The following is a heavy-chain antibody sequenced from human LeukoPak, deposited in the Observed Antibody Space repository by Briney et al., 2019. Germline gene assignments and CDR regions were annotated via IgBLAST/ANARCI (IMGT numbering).Heavy chain of an antibody. CDR2: IYYSGST. D-gene: IGHD3-22*01. J-gene: IGHJ4*02. CDR1: GGSFSGYY. CDR3: ARDRYYYDSSGYSQLYYFDY. V-gene: IGHV4-30-4*08. Sequence: SETLSLTRAVYGGSFSGYYWSWLRPPPRKGRAWIGYIYYSGSTYQNPSLQSRVTISVDTSKNQFSLKLSSVTAADTAVYYCARDRYYYDSSGYSQLYYFDYWGGGTLVTVSS.